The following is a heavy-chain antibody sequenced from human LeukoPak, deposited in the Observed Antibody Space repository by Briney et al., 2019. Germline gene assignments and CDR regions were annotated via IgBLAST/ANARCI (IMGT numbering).Heavy chain of an antibody. CDR1: GGSISSGGYY. CDR2: IYYSGST. J-gene: IGHJ4*02. Sequence: SETLSLTCTVSGGSISSGGYYWSWIRQHPGKGLEWIGYIYYSGSTYYNPSLKSRVTISLDTSKSQFSLQLTSVTAADTAVYFCARYNGGWSYYFDYWGRGTLVTVSS. CDR3: ARYNGGWSYYFDY. D-gene: IGHD6-19*01. V-gene: IGHV4-31*03.